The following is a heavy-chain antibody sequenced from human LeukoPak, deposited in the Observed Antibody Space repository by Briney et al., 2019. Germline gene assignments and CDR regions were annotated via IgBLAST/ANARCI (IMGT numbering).Heavy chain of an antibody. J-gene: IGHJ3*02. CDR2: IYYSGST. V-gene: IGHV4-30-4*01. D-gene: IGHD5-24*01. Sequence: SETLSLTCTVSGGSISSGDYYWSWIRQPPGKGLEWIGYIYYSGSTYYNPSLKSRVTISVDTSKNQFSLKLSSVIAADTAVYYCARGSWDGYSRGAFDIWGQGTMVTVSS. CDR1: GGSISSGDYY. CDR3: ARGSWDGYSRGAFDI.